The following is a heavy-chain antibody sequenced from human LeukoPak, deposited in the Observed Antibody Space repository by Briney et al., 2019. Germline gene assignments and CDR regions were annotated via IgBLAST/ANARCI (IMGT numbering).Heavy chain of an antibody. J-gene: IGHJ6*03. Sequence: GGSLRLSCAASGFTFSSYAMSWVRQAPGKGLEWVSAISGSGGSTYYADSVKGRLTISRDNSKNTLHLQMNSLRAEDTAVYYCAKVVEYYDSSGYYYYYYYMDVWGKGTTVTVSS. D-gene: IGHD3-22*01. CDR2: ISGSGGST. V-gene: IGHV3-23*01. CDR3: AKVVEYYDSSGYYYYYYYMDV. CDR1: GFTFSSYA.